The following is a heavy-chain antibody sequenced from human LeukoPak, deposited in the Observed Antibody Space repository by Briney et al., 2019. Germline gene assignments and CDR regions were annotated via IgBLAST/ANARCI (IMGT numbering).Heavy chain of an antibody. D-gene: IGHD2-8*01. CDR2: ISSSSSFI. V-gene: IGHV3-21*06. J-gene: IGHJ4*03. CDR1: GFTFSSHS. Sequence: NPGGSLRLSCAASGFTFSSHSMNWVRQAPGKGLEWVSSISSSSSFIYYADSVKGRFTISRDNAKSSLYLQMNSLRAEDTAVYYCASRACTDGVCSFDYXXQGTLVTVS. CDR3: ASRACTDGVCSFDY.